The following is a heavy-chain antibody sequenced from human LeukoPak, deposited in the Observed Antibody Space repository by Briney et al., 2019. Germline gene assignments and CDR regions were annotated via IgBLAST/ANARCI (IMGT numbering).Heavy chain of an antibody. J-gene: IGHJ5*02. Sequence: SETLSLTCAVYGGSFSGYYWSWIRQPPGKGLEWIGYIYYSGSTYYNPSLKSRVTISVDTSKNQFSLKLSSVTAADTAVYYCAREVVAAPNWFDPWGQGTLVTVSS. CDR3: AREVVAAPNWFDP. CDR1: GGSFSGYY. D-gene: IGHD2-15*01. V-gene: IGHV4-30-4*01. CDR2: IYYSGST.